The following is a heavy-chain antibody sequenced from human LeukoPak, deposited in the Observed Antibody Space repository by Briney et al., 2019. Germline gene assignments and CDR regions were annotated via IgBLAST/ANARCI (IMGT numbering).Heavy chain of an antibody. CDR3: ATRSLAAADPYYYYYGMDV. V-gene: IGHV1-2*04. J-gene: IGHJ6*02. CDR1: GYTFTGYY. CDR2: INPNSGGT. Sequence: ASVKVSCKASGYTFTGYYMHWVRQAPGQGLEWMGWINPNSGGTNYAQKFQGWVTMTRDTSISTAYMELSRLRSDDTAVYYCATRSLAAADPYYYYYGMDVWGQGTTVTVSS. D-gene: IGHD6-13*01.